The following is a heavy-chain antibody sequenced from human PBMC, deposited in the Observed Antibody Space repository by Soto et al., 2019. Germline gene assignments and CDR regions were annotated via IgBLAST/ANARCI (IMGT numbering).Heavy chain of an antibody. CDR3: ANTPGIAAAGINYYYYYGMDV. CDR1: GFTFSSYA. CDR2: ISGSGGST. Sequence: GGSLRLSCAASGFTFSSYAMSWVRQAPGKGLEWVSAISGSGGSTYYADSVKGRFTISRDNSKNTLYLQMNSLRAEDTAVYYCANTPGIAAAGINYYYYYGMDVWGQGTTVTVSS. D-gene: IGHD6-13*01. V-gene: IGHV3-23*01. J-gene: IGHJ6*02.